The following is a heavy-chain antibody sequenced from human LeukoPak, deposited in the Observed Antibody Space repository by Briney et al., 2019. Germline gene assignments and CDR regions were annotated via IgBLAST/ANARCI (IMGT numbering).Heavy chain of an antibody. CDR3: ARVGRRIVDY. J-gene: IGHJ4*02. Sequence: SETLSLTCTVSGYSISSGYYWGWIRQPPGKGLEWIGSIYHSGSTYYNPSLKSRVTISVDTSKNQFSLKLSSVTAADTAVYYCARVGRRIVDYWGQGTLVTVSS. D-gene: IGHD3-10*01. V-gene: IGHV4-38-2*02. CDR2: IYHSGST. CDR1: GYSISSGYY.